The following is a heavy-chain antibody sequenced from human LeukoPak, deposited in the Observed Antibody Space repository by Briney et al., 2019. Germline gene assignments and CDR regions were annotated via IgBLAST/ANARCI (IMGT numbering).Heavy chain of an antibody. J-gene: IGHJ5*02. CDR1: GYPFINYV. CDR3: ARGRATVTTHWVDP. Sequence: GASVNVSCKASGYPFINYVINWVRQATGQGLEWMGWMNPNSGNTDYAQKFQGRVTITRNTSISTAYMELSRLRSEETAVYYCARGRATVTTHWVDPWGQGTLVTVSS. V-gene: IGHV1-8*03. CDR2: MNPNSGNT. D-gene: IGHD4-11*01.